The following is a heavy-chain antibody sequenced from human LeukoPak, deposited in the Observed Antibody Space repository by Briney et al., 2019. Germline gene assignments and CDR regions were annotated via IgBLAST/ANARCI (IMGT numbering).Heavy chain of an antibody. D-gene: IGHD3-10*01. J-gene: IGHJ3*02. CDR3: AREYGSRSYVVWLFDI. CDR1: GFTFSSYS. CDR2: ISSSSSYI. Sequence: GGSLRLSCAASGFTFSSYSMNWVRQAPGKGLEWVSSISSSSSYIYYADSVKGRFTISRDNAKNSLYLQMNSLRAEDTAVYYCAREYGSRSYVVWLFDIWGQGTMVTVSS. V-gene: IGHV3-21*01.